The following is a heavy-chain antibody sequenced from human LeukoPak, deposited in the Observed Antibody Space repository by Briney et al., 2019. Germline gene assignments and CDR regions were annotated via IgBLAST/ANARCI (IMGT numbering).Heavy chain of an antibody. V-gene: IGHV1-2*02. Sequence: ASVKVSCKASGYTFSAFYMHWVRQAPGQGPEWMGWINPDSGGSEYGQKFQGRVTFTSDTSSTTIYMEVRSLKSDDTAGYYCARDMTGGIWARATSFDHWGQGTLVTVSS. CDR2: INPDSGGS. J-gene: IGHJ4*02. CDR1: GYTFSAFY. CDR3: ARDMTGGIWARATSFDH. D-gene: IGHD1-14*01.